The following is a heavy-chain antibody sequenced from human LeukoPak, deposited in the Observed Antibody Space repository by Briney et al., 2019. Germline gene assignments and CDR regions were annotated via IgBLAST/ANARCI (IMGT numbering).Heavy chain of an antibody. V-gene: IGHV1-2*02. D-gene: IGHD5-18*01. CDR3: ARVRGYGYGRTQSSQYYYYYYMDV. Sequence: ASVKVSCKASGYTFTGYYMHWVRQAPGQGREWMGWINPNSGGTNYAQKLQGRVTMTRDTSISTAYMELSRLRSDDTAVYYCARVRGYGYGRTQSSQYYYYYYMDVWGKGTTVTVSS. CDR1: GYTFTGYY. J-gene: IGHJ6*03. CDR2: INPNSGGT.